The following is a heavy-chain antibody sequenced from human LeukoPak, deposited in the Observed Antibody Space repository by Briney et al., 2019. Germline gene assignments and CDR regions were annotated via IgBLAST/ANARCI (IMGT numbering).Heavy chain of an antibody. V-gene: IGHV1-18*01. J-gene: IGHJ4*02. CDR3: AGDSYYYDSSGYYYRFDY. Sequence: ASVKVSCKASGYTFTSYGISWVRQAPGQGLEWMGWISAYNGNTNYAQKLQGRVTMTTDTSTSTAYMELRSLRSDDTAVYYCAGDSYYYDSSGYYYRFDYWGQGTLVTVSS. CDR2: ISAYNGNT. CDR1: GYTFTSYG. D-gene: IGHD3-22*01.